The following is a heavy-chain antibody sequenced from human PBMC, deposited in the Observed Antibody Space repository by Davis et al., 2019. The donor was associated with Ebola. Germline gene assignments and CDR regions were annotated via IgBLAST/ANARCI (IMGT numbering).Heavy chain of an antibody. J-gene: IGHJ4*02. V-gene: IGHV1-2*04. CDR3: AREHYGDGSEDFFDY. CDR1: GYTFTSYY. Sequence: AASVKVSCKASGYTFTSYYMHWVRQAPGQGLEWMGWINPNSGGTNYAQKFQGWVTMTRDTSISTAYMELSRLRSDDTAVYYCAREHYGDGSEDFFDYWGQGPRSPSPQ. D-gene: IGHD4-17*01. CDR2: INPNSGGT.